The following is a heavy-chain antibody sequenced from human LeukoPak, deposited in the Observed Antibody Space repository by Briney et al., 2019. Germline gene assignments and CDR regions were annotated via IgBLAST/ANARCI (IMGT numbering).Heavy chain of an antibody. CDR3: AREDDWNYEDY. J-gene: IGHJ4*02. CDR1: GFTVSSNY. D-gene: IGHD1-7*01. CDR2: IKQDGSEK. Sequence: GGSLRLSCAASGFTVSSNYMSWIRQAPGKGLEWVANIKQDGSEKYYVNSVKGRFTISRDNAKNSLYLQMNSLRAEDTAIYFCAREDDWNYEDYWGQGTLVTVSS. V-gene: IGHV3-7*01.